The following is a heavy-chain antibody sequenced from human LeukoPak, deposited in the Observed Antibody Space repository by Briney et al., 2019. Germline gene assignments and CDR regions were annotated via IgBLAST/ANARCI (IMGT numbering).Heavy chain of an antibody. D-gene: IGHD3-10*01. Sequence: GGSLRLSCAASGFSFSIYHMSWVRQAPGKGLEWVSSISSTGNYIYYADSVKGRFTISRDNADNSLYLLMNSLRADDTAVYYCARTGSGYGMDVWGQGTAVIVSS. CDR1: GFSFSIYH. V-gene: IGHV3-21*01. CDR3: ARTGSGYGMDV. CDR2: ISSTGNYI. J-gene: IGHJ6*02.